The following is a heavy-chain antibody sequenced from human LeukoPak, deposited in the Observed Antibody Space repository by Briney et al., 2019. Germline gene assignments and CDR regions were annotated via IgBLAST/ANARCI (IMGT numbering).Heavy chain of an antibody. Sequence: GGSLRLSCAASGFTFSRYAMHWVRQAPGKGLEWVAVISYDGSNKYYADSVKGRFTISRDNSKNTLYLQMNSLGVEDTAVYYCARGPYCSNTSCYLGYYYYYYMDVWGKGTTVTVSS. J-gene: IGHJ6*03. CDR3: ARGPYCSNTSCYLGYYYYYYMDV. V-gene: IGHV3-30-3*01. D-gene: IGHD2-2*01. CDR1: GFTFSRYA. CDR2: ISYDGSNK.